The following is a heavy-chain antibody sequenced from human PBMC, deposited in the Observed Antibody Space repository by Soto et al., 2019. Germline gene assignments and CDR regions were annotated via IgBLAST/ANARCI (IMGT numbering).Heavy chain of an antibody. CDR1: GYIFTNYG. J-gene: IGHJ3*02. CDR2: ISAYNGNT. CDR3: ARSMRAFRTDDVFDI. V-gene: IGHV1-18*04. D-gene: IGHD3-22*01. Sequence: QDHLVQSGPEVKKPGASVKVSCKASGYIFTNYGINWVRQAPGQGLEWMGWISAYNGNTNFAQTVQGRLTMTTDTSTATSYMELRSLTYDDTAVYFCARSMRAFRTDDVFDIWGNGTVVAVSS.